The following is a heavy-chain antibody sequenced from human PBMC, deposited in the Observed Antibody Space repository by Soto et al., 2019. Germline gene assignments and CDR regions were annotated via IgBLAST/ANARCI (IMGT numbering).Heavy chain of an antibody. V-gene: IGHV2-5*01. J-gene: IGHJ6*02. Sequence: QITLKESGPTLVRPTQTLTLTCTFSGFSLSTSGVGVGWIRQPLGKALEWLALIYWYDDKRYSPSLKSRLTITKDTSKNQVVLTMTNMDPVDTATYYCAHSRCGGDCLQSYSSHYYYGMDVWGQGTTVTVSS. D-gene: IGHD2-21*02. CDR3: AHSRCGGDCLQSYSSHYYYGMDV. CDR1: GFSLSTSGVG. CDR2: IYWYDDK.